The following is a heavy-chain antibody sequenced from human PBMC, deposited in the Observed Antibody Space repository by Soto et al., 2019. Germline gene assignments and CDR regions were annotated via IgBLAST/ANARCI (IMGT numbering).Heavy chain of an antibody. V-gene: IGHV1-46*01. J-gene: IGHJ6*02. CDR2: INPSGGST. CDR1: GYTFTRYY. D-gene: IGHD6-19*01. Sequence: QVQLVQSGAEVKKPGASVKVSCKASGYTFTRYYMHWVRQAPGQGLEWMGIINPSGGSTSYAQKFQGRVTMTRDTSTSTVYMELSSLRSEDTAVYYCARDSEGEPWLVYYYYYGMDVWGQGTTVTVSS. CDR3: ARDSEGEPWLVYYYYYGMDV.